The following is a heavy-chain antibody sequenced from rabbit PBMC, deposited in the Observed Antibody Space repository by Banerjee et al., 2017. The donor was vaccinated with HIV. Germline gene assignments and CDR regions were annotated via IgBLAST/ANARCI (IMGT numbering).Heavy chain of an antibody. CDR2: IYAGSSGHT. J-gene: IGHJ4*01. CDR3: ARRDNNGDYMWDL. D-gene: IGHD2-1*01. Sequence: QSLEESGGDLVKPGASLTLTCTASGFSFSSSHHMCWVRQAPGKGLEWIACIYAGSSGHTYYASWAKGRFTISKASSTTVTLQMTSLTAADTATYFCARRDNNGDYMWDLWGPGTLVTVS. V-gene: IGHV1S40*01. CDR1: GFSFSSSHH.